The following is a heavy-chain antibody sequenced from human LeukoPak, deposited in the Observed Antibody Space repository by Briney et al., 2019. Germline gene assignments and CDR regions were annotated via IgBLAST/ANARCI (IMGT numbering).Heavy chain of an antibody. V-gene: IGHV3-23*01. CDR3: AKVRRLISVTAGYLDY. D-gene: IGHD2-21*02. J-gene: IGHJ4*02. Sequence: PGGSLRLSCAASGFTFTTYAMSWVRQAPGKGLEWVSAIRGSGDSTYYADSVKGRFTISRDNSKNTVYLQMNSLGAEDTAVYYCAKVRRLISVTAGYLDYWGQETLVIVSS. CDR2: IRGSGDST. CDR1: GFTFTTYA.